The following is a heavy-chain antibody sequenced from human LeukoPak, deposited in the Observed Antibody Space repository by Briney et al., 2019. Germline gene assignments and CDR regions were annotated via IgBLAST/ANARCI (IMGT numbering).Heavy chain of an antibody. CDR2: IYYSGST. CDR3: ARLGGLLLWFGEISNTRNWFDP. J-gene: IGHJ5*02. CDR1: GGSISSYY. D-gene: IGHD3-10*01. Sequence: PSETLSLTCTVSGGSISSYYWSWIRQPPGKGLEWIGYIYYSGSTNYNPSLKSRVTISVKTSKNQFSLKLSSVTAADTAVYYCARLGGLLLWFGEISNTRNWFDPWGQGTLVTVSS. V-gene: IGHV4-59*12.